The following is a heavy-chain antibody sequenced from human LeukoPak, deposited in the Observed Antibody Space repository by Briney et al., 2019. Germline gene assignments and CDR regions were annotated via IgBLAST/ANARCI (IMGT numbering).Heavy chain of an antibody. CDR1: GFTVSSNY. D-gene: IGHD1-26*01. V-gene: IGHV3-53*01. J-gene: IGHJ4*02. Sequence: HPGGSLRLSCAVSGFTVSSNYMSWVRQAPGKGLEWVSVIYRGGNTHYADSVKGRFTISRDNSKNTLYLQMNSLRGEDTAVYYCARWGGSHDYWGQGTLVTVSS. CDR2: IYRGGNT. CDR3: ARWGGSHDY.